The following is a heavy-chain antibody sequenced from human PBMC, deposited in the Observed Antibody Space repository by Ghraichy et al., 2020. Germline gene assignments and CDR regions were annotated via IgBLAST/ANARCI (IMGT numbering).Heavy chain of an antibody. J-gene: IGHJ4*02. D-gene: IGHD3-10*02. CDR2: FYSAARP. CDR1: GFTVSGNY. CDR3: ARDVSFDY. Sequence: GGSLRLSCAASGFTVSGNYMSWVRQTPGKGLEWVSTFYSAARPYNADSVKGRFTISRDDSKNTLYLQMNSLKPEDTAVYYCARDVSFDYWGQGTLVTVSS. V-gene: IGHV3-66*02.